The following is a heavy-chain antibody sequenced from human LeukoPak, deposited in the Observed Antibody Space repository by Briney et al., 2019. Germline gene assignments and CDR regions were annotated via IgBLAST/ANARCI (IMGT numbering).Heavy chain of an antibody. D-gene: IGHD3-22*01. V-gene: IGHV3-23*01. J-gene: IGHJ3*02. Sequence: GGSLRLSCVASGFTVSSFYMTWVRQAPGKGLDWVSSISGSGSSTYYAESVKGRVTISRDNSQNTLYLQMNSLRAEDTAIYYCAKDLPYYYDSSGSGDAFDIWGRGTMVTVST. CDR2: ISGSGSST. CDR1: GFTVSSFY. CDR3: AKDLPYYYDSSGSGDAFDI.